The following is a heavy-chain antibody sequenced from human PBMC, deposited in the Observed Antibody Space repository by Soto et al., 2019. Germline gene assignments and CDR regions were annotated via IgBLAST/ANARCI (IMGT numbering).Heavy chain of an antibody. D-gene: IGHD1-26*01. J-gene: IGHJ6*02. CDR2: ISWNSGSI. Sequence: GGSLRLSCAASGFTFDDYAMHWVRQAPGKGLEWVSGISWNSGSIGYADSVKGRFTISRDNAKNSLYLQMNSLRAEDTALYYCAKDIRGSYYYYYYYGMDVWGQGTTVTVSS. V-gene: IGHV3-9*01. CDR1: GFTFDDYA. CDR3: AKDIRGSYYYYYYYGMDV.